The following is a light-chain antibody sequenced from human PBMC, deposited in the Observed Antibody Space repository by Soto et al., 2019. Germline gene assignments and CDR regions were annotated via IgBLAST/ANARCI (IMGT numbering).Light chain of an antibody. CDR3: CSFAGSSTFWV. CDR2: EVN. Sequence: QSVLTQPASVSGSPGQSITIPCSGTTSDVGGYDVVSWYQQHPGKAPKLMIFEVNQRPSGVSDRFSGSKSGNTASLTISGLQAGDEADYYCCSFAGSSTFWVFGGGTKLTVL. V-gene: IGLV2-23*02. CDR1: TSDVGGYDV. J-gene: IGLJ3*02.